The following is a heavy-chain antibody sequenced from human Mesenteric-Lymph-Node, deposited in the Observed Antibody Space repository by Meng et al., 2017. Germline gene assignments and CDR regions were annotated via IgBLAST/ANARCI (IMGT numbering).Heavy chain of an antibody. J-gene: IGHJ4*02. Sequence: EMQPVESGGGLVQPGGSLRLSCAAPGFTFSGHWMHWVRQAPGKGLAWVSRINPDGSATGYADSVKGRFTVSRDNAKNTLYLQMNSSSAEDTAVYYCTRDFDWSSASWGQGTLVTVSS. V-gene: IGHV3-74*01. D-gene: IGHD3-9*01. CDR2: INPDGSAT. CDR1: GFTFSGHW. CDR3: TRDFDWSSAS.